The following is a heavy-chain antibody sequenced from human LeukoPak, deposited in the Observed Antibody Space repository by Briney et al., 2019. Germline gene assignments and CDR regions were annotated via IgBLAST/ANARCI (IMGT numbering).Heavy chain of an antibody. CDR3: AREREVPALDP. V-gene: IGHV3-30*01. J-gene: IGHJ5*02. CDR2: ISYDGSNK. D-gene: IGHD2-2*01. Sequence: GGSLRLSCAASGFTFSSYAMHWVRQAPGKRLEWVAVISYDGSNKYYADSVKGRFTISRDNSKNTLYLQMNSLRAEDTAVYYCAREREVPALDPWGQGTLVTVSS. CDR1: GFTFSSYA.